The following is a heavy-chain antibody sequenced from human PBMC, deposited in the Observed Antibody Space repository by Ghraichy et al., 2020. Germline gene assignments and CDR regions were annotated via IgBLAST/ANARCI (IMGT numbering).Heavy chain of an antibody. CDR2: INPNSGGT. D-gene: IGHD3-22*01. Sequence: ASVKVSCKASGYTFTGYYMHWVRQAPGQGLEWMGWINPNSGGTNYAQKFQGWVTMTRDTSISTAYMELSRLRSDDTAVYDCARDLYDSSGYRRGMDVWGQGTTVTVSS. CDR1: GYTFTGYY. J-gene: IGHJ6*02. V-gene: IGHV1-2*04. CDR3: ARDLYDSSGYRRGMDV.